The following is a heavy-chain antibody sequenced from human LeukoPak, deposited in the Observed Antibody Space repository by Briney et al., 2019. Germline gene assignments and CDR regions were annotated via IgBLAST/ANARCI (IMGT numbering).Heavy chain of an antibody. J-gene: IGHJ4*02. D-gene: IGHD3-3*01. CDR1: GFTFSSYA. CDR3: AKGRRYYDFWSGYYTETSSDY. Sequence: GGSLRLSCAASGFTFSSYAMSWVRQAPGKGLEWVSAISGSGGSTYYADSVKGRFTISRDNSKNTLYLQMNSLGAEDTAVYYCAKGRRYYDFWSGYYTETSSDYWGQGTLVTVSS. CDR2: ISGSGGST. V-gene: IGHV3-23*01.